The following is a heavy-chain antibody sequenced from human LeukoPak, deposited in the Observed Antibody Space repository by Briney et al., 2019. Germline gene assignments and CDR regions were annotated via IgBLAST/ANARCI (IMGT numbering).Heavy chain of an antibody. Sequence: PSETLSLTCTVSGYSISSGYYWGWIRQSPEKGLEWIGSIYHSGATYYNPSLKSRVTISVDTSKNQFSLKVTSVTAADTAVYYCARDLVMAGIAPVDYWGQGTLVTVSS. J-gene: IGHJ4*02. D-gene: IGHD6-19*01. V-gene: IGHV4-38-2*02. CDR1: GYSISSGYY. CDR3: ARDLVMAGIAPVDY. CDR2: IYHSGAT.